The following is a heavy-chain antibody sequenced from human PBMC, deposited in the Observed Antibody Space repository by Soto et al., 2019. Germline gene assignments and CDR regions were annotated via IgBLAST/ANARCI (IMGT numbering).Heavy chain of an antibody. CDR3: ARDSSHNYYGMDV. CDR2: INHSGST. Sequence: SETLSLTCAVYGGSFSGYYWSWIHQPPGKGLEWIGEINHSGSTNYNPSLKSRVTISVDTSKNQFSLKLSSVTAADTAVYYCARDSSHNYYGMDVWGQGTTVTVSS. D-gene: IGHD6-13*01. CDR1: GGSFSGYY. J-gene: IGHJ6*02. V-gene: IGHV4-34*01.